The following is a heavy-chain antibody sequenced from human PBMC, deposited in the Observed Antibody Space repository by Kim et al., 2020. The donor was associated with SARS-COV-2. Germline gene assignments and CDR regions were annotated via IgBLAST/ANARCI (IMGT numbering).Heavy chain of an antibody. V-gene: IGHV1-2*02. CDR3: ARETFRAFDI. Sequence: GETDYAQRFPGRFTMTRDTSISTAYMELSSLRSDDTAVYYCARETFRAFDIWGQGTMVTVSS. J-gene: IGHJ3*02. CDR2: GET. D-gene: IGHD3-10*01.